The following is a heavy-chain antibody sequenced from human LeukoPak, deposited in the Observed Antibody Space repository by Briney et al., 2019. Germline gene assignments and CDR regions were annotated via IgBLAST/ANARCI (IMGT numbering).Heavy chain of an antibody. D-gene: IGHD2-8*01. CDR1: GFTFSRYG. Sequence: PGGSLRLSCAASGFTFSRYGMHWVRQAPGKGLEWVAVISNDGSNKYYGDSVKGRFTISRDDSKNTVHLQMNSLRGEDTAVYYCAKDSNGASDYWGQGTMVTVSS. CDR2: ISNDGSNK. J-gene: IGHJ4*02. CDR3: AKDSNGASDY. V-gene: IGHV3-30*18.